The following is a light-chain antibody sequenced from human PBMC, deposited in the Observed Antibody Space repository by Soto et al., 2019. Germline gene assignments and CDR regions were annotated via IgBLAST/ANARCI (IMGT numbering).Light chain of an antibody. V-gene: IGLV2-14*01. CDR1: SSDVGGYNY. J-gene: IGLJ2*01. CDR2: DVS. Sequence: QSALTQPASVSGSPGQSITISCTGTSSDVGGYNYVSWYQQHPGKAPKLMIYDVSNRPSGVSNRFSGSKSGNTASLTISGLLAEDEAYYYCSSYTSSSTYVVFGGGTKVTVL. CDR3: SSYTSSSTYVV.